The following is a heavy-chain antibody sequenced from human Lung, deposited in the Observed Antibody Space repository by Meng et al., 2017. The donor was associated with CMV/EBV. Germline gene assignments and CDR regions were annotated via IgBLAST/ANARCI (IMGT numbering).Heavy chain of an antibody. CDR1: GFTFDDYA. Sequence: GGSXRLXXAASGFTFDDYAMHWVRQAPGKGLGWVSGISWISGSIGYADSVKGRFTISRDNAKDSLYLQMNSLRAEDTALYCCAKGSGGVYYYYGMDVWGQGXTVTVSS. D-gene: IGHD2-8*02. CDR3: AKGSGGVYYYYGMDV. V-gene: IGHV3-9*01. J-gene: IGHJ6*02. CDR2: ISWISGSI.